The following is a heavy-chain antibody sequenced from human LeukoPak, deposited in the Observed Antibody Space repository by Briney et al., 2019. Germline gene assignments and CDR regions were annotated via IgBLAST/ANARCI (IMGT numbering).Heavy chain of an antibody. Sequence: GASVKVSCKASGYSFTSYGITWVRQAPAQGLELMGWISTYDGNANYAQKLQGRVTMTTDTSTITAYMELRSLRSDDTAVYYCARAPSGFTYGPGDHWGQGTLVTVSS. CDR1: GYSFTSYG. D-gene: IGHD5-18*01. CDR3: ARAPSGFTYGPGDH. CDR2: ISTYDGNA. J-gene: IGHJ4*02. V-gene: IGHV1-18*01.